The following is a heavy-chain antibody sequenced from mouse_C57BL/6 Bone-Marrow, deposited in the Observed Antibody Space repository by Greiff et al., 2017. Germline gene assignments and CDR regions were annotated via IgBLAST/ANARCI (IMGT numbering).Heavy chain of an antibody. V-gene: IGHV1-20*01. CDR2: INPYNGDT. CDR3: ARPYYYGSSYGYFDV. D-gene: IGHD1-1*01. CDR1: GYSFTGYF. J-gene: IGHJ1*03. Sequence: EVNLVESGPELVKPGDSVKISCKASGYSFTGYFMNWVMQSHGKSLEWIGRINPYNGDTFYNQKFKGKATLTVDKSSSTAHMELRSLTSEDSAVYYCARPYYYGSSYGYFDVWGTGTTVTVSS.